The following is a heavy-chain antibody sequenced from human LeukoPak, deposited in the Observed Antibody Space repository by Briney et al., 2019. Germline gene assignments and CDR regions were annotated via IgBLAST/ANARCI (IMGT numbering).Heavy chain of an antibody. J-gene: IGHJ3*02. V-gene: IGHV3-74*01. CDR2: INSEGTST. CDR3: ARAIHLVGAFDI. Sequence: GGSLRLSCAASGSTFSSYWMHWVRQAPGRGLVCVSRINSEGTSTSCADSVKGRFTISRDNAKNTLYLQVNSLRAEDTAVYYCARAIHLVGAFDIWGQGTMVTVSS. D-gene: IGHD1-26*01. CDR1: GSTFSSYW.